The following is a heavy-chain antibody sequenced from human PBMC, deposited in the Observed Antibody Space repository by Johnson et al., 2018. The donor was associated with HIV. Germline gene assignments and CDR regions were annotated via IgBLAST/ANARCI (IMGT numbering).Heavy chain of an antibody. V-gene: IGHV3-43D*03. CDR2: ISWDGNST. CDR3: AKDLDSSSWGAFDI. CDR1: GFTFDDYA. D-gene: IGHD6-6*01. J-gene: IGHJ3*02. Sequence: QLVESGGVVVQPGGSLRLSCAVSGFTFDDYAMHWVRQAPGKGLEWVSLISWDGNSTYYADSVKGRFTISRENSENSLYLQMNSLRDEDTALYYCAKDLDSSSWGAFDIWGQGTMVTVSS.